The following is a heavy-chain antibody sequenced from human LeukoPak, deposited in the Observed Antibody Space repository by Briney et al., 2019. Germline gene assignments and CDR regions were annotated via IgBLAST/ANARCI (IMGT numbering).Heavy chain of an antibody. CDR1: GFTFSSYW. CDR3: ARLGTGFSFDY. D-gene: IGHD1-14*01. CDR2: IYSGGST. V-gene: IGHV3-66*01. J-gene: IGHJ4*02. Sequence: PGGSLRLSCAASGFTFSSYWMHWVRQAPGKGLEWVSVIYSGGSTYYADSVKGRFTISRDNSKNTLYLQMNSLRAEDTAVYYCARLGTGFSFDYWGQGTLVTVSS.